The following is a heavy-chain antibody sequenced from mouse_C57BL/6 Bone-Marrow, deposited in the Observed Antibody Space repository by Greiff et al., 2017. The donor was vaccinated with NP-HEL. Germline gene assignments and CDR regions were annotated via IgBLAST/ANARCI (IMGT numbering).Heavy chain of an antibody. J-gene: IGHJ4*01. CDR3: ARRITTVPMDY. CDR1: GYTFTSYW. D-gene: IGHD1-1*01. Sequence: VQLQQSGAELAKPGASEKLSCKASGYTFTSYWMHWVKQRPGQGLEWIGYINPSSGYTKYNQKFKDKATLTADKSSSTAYMKLSSLTYEDSAVYYCARRITTVPMDYWGQGTSVTVSS. CDR2: INPSSGYT. V-gene: IGHV1-7*01.